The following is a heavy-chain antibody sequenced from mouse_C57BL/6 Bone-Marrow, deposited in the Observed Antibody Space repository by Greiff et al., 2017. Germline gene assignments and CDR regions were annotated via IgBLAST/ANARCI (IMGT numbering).Heavy chain of an antibody. J-gene: IGHJ3*01. V-gene: IGHV14-4*01. CDR2: IDPENGDT. CDR3: TTLLHGSSSEGFAY. D-gene: IGHD1-1*01. CDR1: GFNIKDDY. Sequence: EVMLVESGAELVRPGASVKLSCTASGFNIKDDYMHWVKQRPEQGLEWIGWIDPENGDTEYASKFQGKATITADTSSNTAYLQLSSLTSEDTAVYYCTTLLHGSSSEGFAYWGQGTRVTVSA.